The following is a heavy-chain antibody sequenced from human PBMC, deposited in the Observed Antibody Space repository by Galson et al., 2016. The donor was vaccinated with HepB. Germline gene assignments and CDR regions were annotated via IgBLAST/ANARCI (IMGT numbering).Heavy chain of an antibody. D-gene: IGHD3-16*01. CDR2: ISSGGDYI. CDR3: ARCTTPSCVTAGAYAY. V-gene: IGHV3-21*01. J-gene: IGHJ4*02. Sequence: SLRLSCAVSGFTFKTYSMNWIRQAPGKGLEWISSISSGGDYIYYADSVTGRFTISRDNAKDSLFLQANSLRAEDTAVYYCARCTTPSCVTAGAYAYWGQGTLVTVSA. CDR1: GFTFKTYS.